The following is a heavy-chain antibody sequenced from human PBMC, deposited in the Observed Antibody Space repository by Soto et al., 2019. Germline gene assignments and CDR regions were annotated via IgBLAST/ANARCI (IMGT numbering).Heavy chain of an antibody. CDR3: AKDRAFLFEKGGWFDP. D-gene: IGHD3-10*02. Sequence: EVQLVESGGGLVQPGGSLRLSCAASGFIFDSFALSWVRQAPGKGLEWVSGMGGSGGRTYYADSVKGRFTISRDNSKDTLYPQMSSLSAEDTAIYYCAKDRAFLFEKGGWFDPWRQGTLVTVSS. J-gene: IGHJ5*02. V-gene: IGHV3-23*04. CDR2: MGGSGGRT. CDR1: GFIFDSFA.